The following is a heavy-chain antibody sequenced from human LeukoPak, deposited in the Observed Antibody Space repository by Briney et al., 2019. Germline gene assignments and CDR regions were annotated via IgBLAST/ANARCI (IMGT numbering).Heavy chain of an antibody. Sequence: GGSLRLSCAASGFXFTTYAISWVRQAPGNGLAWVSAIGGSADRTFYADAVKGRFTISRDNSKNPLYLQMNSLRVEDQAVYYCARRGSGGWGVFGMWGQGTTVIVSS. J-gene: IGHJ3*02. CDR2: IGGSADRT. D-gene: IGHD3-10*01. V-gene: IGHV3-23*01. CDR3: ARRGSGGWGVFGM. CDR1: GFXFTTYA.